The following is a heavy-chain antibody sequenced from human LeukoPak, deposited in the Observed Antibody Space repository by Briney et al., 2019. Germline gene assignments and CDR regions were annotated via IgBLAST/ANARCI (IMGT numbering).Heavy chain of an antibody. CDR2: IYYSGST. CDR3: ARDPQPPGIAAAGTPGDY. Sequence: SETLSLTCTVSGGSISSSSYYWGWIRQPPGKGLEWIGSIYYSGSTYYNPSLKSRVTISVDTSKNQFSLKLSSVTAADTAVYYCARDPQPPGIAAAGTPGDYWGQGTLVTVSS. J-gene: IGHJ4*02. CDR1: GGSISSSSYY. D-gene: IGHD6-13*01. V-gene: IGHV4-39*07.